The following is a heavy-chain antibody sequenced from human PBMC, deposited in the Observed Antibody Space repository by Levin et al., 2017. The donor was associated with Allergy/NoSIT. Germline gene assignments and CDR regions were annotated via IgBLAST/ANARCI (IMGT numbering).Heavy chain of an antibody. CDR2: ISSSSSTI. CDR3: ARDPTNDYGVLFDY. CDR1: GFTFSSYS. Sequence: GGSLRLSCAASGFTFSSYSMNWVRQAPGKGLEWVSYISSSSSTIYYADSVKGRFTISRDNAKNSLYLQMNSLRAEDTAVYYCARDPTNDYGVLFDYWGQGTLVTVSS. D-gene: IGHD4-17*01. V-gene: IGHV3-48*01. J-gene: IGHJ4*02.